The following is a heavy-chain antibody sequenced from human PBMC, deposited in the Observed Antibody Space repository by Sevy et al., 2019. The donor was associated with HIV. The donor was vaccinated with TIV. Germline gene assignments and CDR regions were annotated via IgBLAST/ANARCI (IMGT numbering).Heavy chain of an antibody. D-gene: IGHD3-22*01. CDR1: GYTLTEFS. J-gene: IGHJ4*02. Sequence: ATVKVSCKVSGYTLTEFSMHWVRQAPGKGLERMGTFDPEDRETIYAQKFQGRVTMTEDTSTDTASMELSSLRSEGTAVYYCATTKDYYDSSGYPFDYWGQGTVVTVSS. V-gene: IGHV1-24*01. CDR3: ATTKDYYDSSGYPFDY. CDR2: FDPEDRET.